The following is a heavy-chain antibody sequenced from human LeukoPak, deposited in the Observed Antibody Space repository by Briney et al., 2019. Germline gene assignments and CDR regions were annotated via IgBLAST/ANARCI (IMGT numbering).Heavy chain of an antibody. J-gene: IGHJ4*02. CDR3: ARENYGDFIDY. D-gene: IGHD4-17*01. Sequence: SETLSLTCTVSGGSVSSGSYYWSWLRQPPRKGLEWIGYIYYSGSTNYNPSLKSRVTISVDTSKNQFSLKLSSVTAADTAVYYCARENYGDFIDYWGQGTLVTVSS. V-gene: IGHV4-61*01. CDR2: IYYSGST. CDR1: GGSVSSGSYY.